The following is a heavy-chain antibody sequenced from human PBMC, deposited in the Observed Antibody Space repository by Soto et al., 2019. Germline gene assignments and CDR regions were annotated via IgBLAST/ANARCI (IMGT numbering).Heavy chain of an antibody. CDR1: GYTFTSYY. V-gene: IGHV1-46*01. J-gene: IGHJ4*02. CDR3: ARVDTAMVGRDY. Sequence: ASVKVSCKASGYTFTSYYMHWVRQVPGQGLEWMGIINPSGGSTSYAQKFQGRVTMTRDTSTSTVYMELSSLRSEDTAVYYCARVDTAMVGRDYWGQGTLVTVSS. CDR2: INPSGGST. D-gene: IGHD5-18*01.